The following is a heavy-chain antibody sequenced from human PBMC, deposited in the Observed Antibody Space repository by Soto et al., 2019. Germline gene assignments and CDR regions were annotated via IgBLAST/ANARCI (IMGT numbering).Heavy chain of an antibody. Sequence: SVKVSCTVSGGTFSSYAIRWVRHAPGQGLEWMGGIIPIFGTANYAQKFQGRVTITADKSTSTAYMELSSLRSEDTAVYYCAKDKITVTTHYDDYGMDVWGQGTAVTVSS. J-gene: IGHJ6*02. CDR3: AKDKITVTTHYDDYGMDV. D-gene: IGHD4-4*01. CDR2: IIPIFGTA. CDR1: GGTFSSYA. V-gene: IGHV1-69*06.